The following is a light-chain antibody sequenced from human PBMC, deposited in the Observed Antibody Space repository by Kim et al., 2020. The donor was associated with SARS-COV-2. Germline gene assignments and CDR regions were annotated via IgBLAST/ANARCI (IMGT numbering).Light chain of an antibody. CDR1: RSDVGCYNY. CDR2: DVS. V-gene: IGLV2-14*03. J-gene: IGLJ2*01. CDR3: SSYSSTTPVV. Sequence: GQSVALSGTGTRSDVGCYNYVSWYQPRPVKAPKLMIYDVSSRPSGVSTRFSGSKSGTTASLTISGLQAEDEADYYCSSYSSTTPVVFGGGTQLTVL.